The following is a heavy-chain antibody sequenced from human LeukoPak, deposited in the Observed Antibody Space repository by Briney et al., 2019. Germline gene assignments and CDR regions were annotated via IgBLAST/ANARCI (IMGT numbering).Heavy chain of an antibody. CDR3: ARCGYSSGWYDY. J-gene: IGHJ4*02. CDR2: INLNSGDA. Sequence: GASVTVSCKASGYTFTGYYMHWVRQAPGQGLEWMGWINLNSGDANYVSNFQGRVTMTRDTSISTAYMELSRLRSDDTAVYYCARCGYSSGWYDYWGQGTLVTVSS. CDR1: GYTFTGYY. D-gene: IGHD6-19*01. V-gene: IGHV1-2*02.